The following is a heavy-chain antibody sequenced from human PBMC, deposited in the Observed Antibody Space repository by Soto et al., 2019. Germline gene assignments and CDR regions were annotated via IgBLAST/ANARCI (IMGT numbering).Heavy chain of an antibody. J-gene: IGHJ4*02. CDR2: LYPGYTT. CDR1: GTTVSSTNY. Sequence: GGSLRLSCVVSGTTVSSTNYMSWVRQAPGKGLERVSVLYPGYTTFYADYVKGQYTISTDNSKTTLYLKMNSLRTEDTAVYYVHCYGYWGQGTLVTVSP. CDR3: HCYGY. D-gene: IGHD2-21*01. V-gene: IGHV3-53*01.